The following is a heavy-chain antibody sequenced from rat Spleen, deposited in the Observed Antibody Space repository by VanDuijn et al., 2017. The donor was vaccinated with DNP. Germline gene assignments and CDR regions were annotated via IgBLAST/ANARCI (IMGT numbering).Heavy chain of an antibody. CDR1: GFTFSDYY. D-gene: IGHD4-3*01. J-gene: IGHJ2*01. V-gene: IGHV5-22*01. Sequence: EVQLVESGGGLVQPGRSLKLSCAASGFTFSDYYMAWVRQAPTKGLESVAYIGSDGYAPYYTDSVKGRFAISRDNAKSTLYLQMNSLRSEDRATYYWVRWNSGLFDYWGQGVMVTVSA. CDR3: VRWNSGLFDY. CDR2: IGSDGYAP.